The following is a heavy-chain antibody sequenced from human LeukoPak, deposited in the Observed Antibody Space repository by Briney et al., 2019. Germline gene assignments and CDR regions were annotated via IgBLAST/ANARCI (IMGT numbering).Heavy chain of an antibody. J-gene: IGHJ4*02. CDR3: AREWVRVVATITTSFDY. CDR2: ISYDGSNK. V-gene: IGHV3-30-3*01. CDR1: GFTFSSYA. Sequence: GGSLRLSCAASGFTFSSYAMHWVRQAPGKGLEWVAVISYDGSNKYYADSVKGRFTISRDNSKNTLYLQMNSLRAEDTAVYYCAREWVRVVATITTSFDYWGQGTLVTVSS. D-gene: IGHD5-12*01.